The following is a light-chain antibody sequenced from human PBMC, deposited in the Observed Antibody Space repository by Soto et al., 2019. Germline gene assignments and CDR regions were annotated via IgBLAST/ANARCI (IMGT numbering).Light chain of an antibody. CDR1: QSVLSSSNNKNY. V-gene: IGKV4-1*01. Sequence: DIVLTQSPDSLAVSLGERATINCKSSQSVLSSSNNKNYLAWYQQKPGQPPKMLIYWASTRESGVPDRFSGSGSGTDFSLTITSLQAEDVAVYYCQQHYSLPWTFGQGTKVEV. CDR3: QQHYSLPWT. J-gene: IGKJ1*01. CDR2: WAS.